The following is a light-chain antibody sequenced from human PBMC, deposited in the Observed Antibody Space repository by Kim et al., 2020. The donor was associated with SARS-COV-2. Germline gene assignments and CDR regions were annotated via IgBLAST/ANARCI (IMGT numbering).Light chain of an antibody. CDR3: QQPGT. J-gene: IGKJ1*01. CDR1: QGISSY. Sequence: DIQLTQSPSFRSASVGDRVTITCRASQGISSYLAWYQQKPGKAPKLLIYAASTLQSGVPSRFSGSVSGTEFTLTISSLHPEDFATYYCQQPGTFGQGTKVDIK. CDR2: AAS. V-gene: IGKV1-9*01.